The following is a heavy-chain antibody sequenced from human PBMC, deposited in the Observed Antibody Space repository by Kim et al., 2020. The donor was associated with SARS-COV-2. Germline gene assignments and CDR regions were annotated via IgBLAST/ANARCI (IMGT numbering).Heavy chain of an antibody. D-gene: IGHD3-10*01. Sequence: GRFTVCRDNSKNTLYLQMNSLRAEDTAVYYCAREGVLLWFGELLHDNFDYWGQGTLVTVSS. CDR3: AREGVLLWFGELLHDNFDY. J-gene: IGHJ4*02. V-gene: IGHV3-30*01.